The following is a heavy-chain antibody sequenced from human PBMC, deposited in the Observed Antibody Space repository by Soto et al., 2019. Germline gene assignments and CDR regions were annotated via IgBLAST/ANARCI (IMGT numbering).Heavy chain of an antibody. CDR3: VRGVLS. Sequence: PSETLSLTCTVSGGPITNYWSWIRQVPGKGLEWLGYIYDSGSTYYNPSLKSRISMSVDTSKNQFSLKLSSVTAADTAVYFCVRGVLSWGQGTLVTVSS. J-gene: IGHJ1*01. D-gene: IGHD3-10*01. V-gene: IGHV4-31*03. CDR1: GGPITNY. CDR2: IYDSGST.